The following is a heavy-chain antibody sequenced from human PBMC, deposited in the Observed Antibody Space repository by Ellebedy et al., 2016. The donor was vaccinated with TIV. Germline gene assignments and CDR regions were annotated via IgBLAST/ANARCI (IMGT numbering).Heavy chain of an antibody. CDR3: ARRDSSGYEFDY. Sequence: KVSCKGSGYRFTSYWIGWVRQMPGKGLEWVGIIYPGDSDTRYRPSFQGQVTISADKSISTAYLQWSSLKASDTAMYYCARRDSSGYEFDYWGQGTLVTASS. V-gene: IGHV5-51*01. J-gene: IGHJ4*02. CDR2: IYPGDSDT. CDR1: GYRFTSYW. D-gene: IGHD3-22*01.